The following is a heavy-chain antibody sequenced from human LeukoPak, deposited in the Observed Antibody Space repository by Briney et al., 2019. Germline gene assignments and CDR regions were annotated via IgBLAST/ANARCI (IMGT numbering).Heavy chain of an antibody. D-gene: IGHD1-26*01. CDR1: GYTFTSYY. CDR3: ARGASYSGSYHDY. Sequence: GASVKVSCKPAGYTFTSYYRHSVREAPGQGLEWMGMINPSGGSTSYAQKFQGRVTMTRDTSTSTVYMELSSLRSEDTAVYYCARGASYSGSYHDYWGQGTLVTVSS. CDR2: INPSGGST. V-gene: IGHV1-46*01. J-gene: IGHJ4*02.